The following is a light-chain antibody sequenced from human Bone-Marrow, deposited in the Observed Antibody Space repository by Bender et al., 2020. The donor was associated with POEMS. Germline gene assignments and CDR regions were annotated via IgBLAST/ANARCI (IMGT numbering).Light chain of an antibody. CDR1: SLSKQF. Sequence: SYELTQPPSVSVSPGQTAKITCSGDSLSKQFASWYQQKPGQAPLLVVYKDSERPSGIPERFSGSTAGTTVTLTISGVQAEDEADYYCQSADTTGSWVFGGGTRLTVL. V-gene: IGLV3-25*02. CDR2: KDS. J-gene: IGLJ3*02. CDR3: QSADTTGSWV.